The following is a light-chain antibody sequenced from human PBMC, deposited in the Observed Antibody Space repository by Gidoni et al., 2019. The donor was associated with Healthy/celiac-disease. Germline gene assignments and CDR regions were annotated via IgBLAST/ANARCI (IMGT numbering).Light chain of an antibody. V-gene: IGKV3-20*01. CDR1: QSVSSSY. Sequence: IVLTQSPGTLSLSQGERATLSCRASQSVSSSYLAWYQQKPGQAPRLLIYGASSRATGIPDRFSGSGSGTDFTLTISRLEPEDFAVYYGQQYCSSPSITFGQGTRLEIK. CDR2: GAS. CDR3: QQYCSSPSIT. J-gene: IGKJ5*01.